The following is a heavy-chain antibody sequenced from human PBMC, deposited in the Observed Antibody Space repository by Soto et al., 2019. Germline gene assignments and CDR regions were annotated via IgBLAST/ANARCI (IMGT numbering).Heavy chain of an antibody. Sequence: GASVKVSCKASGYTFTSYYMHWVRQAPGQGLEWMGIINPSGGSTSYAQKFQGRVTMTRDTSISTAYMELSRLRSDDTAVYYCARVLSTQYYYGMDVWGQGATVTVSS. CDR1: GYTFTSYY. V-gene: IGHV1-46*01. CDR2: INPSGGST. J-gene: IGHJ6*02. D-gene: IGHD2-8*01. CDR3: ARVLSTQYYYGMDV.